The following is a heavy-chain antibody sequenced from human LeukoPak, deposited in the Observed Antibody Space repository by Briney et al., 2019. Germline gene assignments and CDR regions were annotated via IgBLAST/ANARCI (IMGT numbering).Heavy chain of an antibody. D-gene: IGHD6-6*01. CDR2: IYTSGST. V-gene: IGHV4-61*02. Sequence: ASETLSLTCTVSGVSISSGTYYWTWIRQPAGKGLEWIGRIYTSGSTNFNPSLKSRVSISLDTSQNQFSLKLSSVTAADPAVYYCAREGAARNFDYWGQGILVTVPS. CDR3: AREGAARNFDY. CDR1: GVSISSGTYY. J-gene: IGHJ4*02.